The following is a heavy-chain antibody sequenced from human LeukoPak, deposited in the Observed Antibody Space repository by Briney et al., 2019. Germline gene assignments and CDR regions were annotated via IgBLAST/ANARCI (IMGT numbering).Heavy chain of an antibody. CDR1: GYTFTSYY. D-gene: IGHD3-22*01. V-gene: IGHV1-46*01. Sequence: ASVKVSCKASGYTFTSYYMHWVRQAPGQGLEWMGIINPSGGSTSYAQKFQGRVTITADKSTSTAYMELSSLRSEDTAVYYCASVSVNYYDSSGHHGDWFDPWGQGTLVTVSS. J-gene: IGHJ5*02. CDR3: ASVSVNYYDSSGHHGDWFDP. CDR2: INPSGGST.